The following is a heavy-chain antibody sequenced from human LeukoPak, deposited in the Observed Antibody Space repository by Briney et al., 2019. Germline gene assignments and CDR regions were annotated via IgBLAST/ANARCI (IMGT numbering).Heavy chain of an antibody. CDR2: ISSSGSTI. J-gene: IGHJ4*02. CDR1: GFAFSTYE. V-gene: IGHV3-48*03. Sequence: GGPLRLSCAASGFAFSTYEMNWLRQAPGKGLEGVSYISSSGSTIYYADSVKGRFTISRDNAKTSLYLQMNSLRAEDTAVYYCARVGAYAAVNCWGQGTLVTVSS. D-gene: IGHD3-16*01. CDR3: ARVGAYAAVNC.